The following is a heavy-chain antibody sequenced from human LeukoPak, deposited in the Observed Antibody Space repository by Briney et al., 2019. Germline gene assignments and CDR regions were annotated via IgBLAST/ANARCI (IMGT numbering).Heavy chain of an antibody. CDR1: GGSFSGYY. J-gene: IGHJ3*02. CDR3: ARDPGYCSGGSCYGHDAFHI. D-gene: IGHD2-15*01. CDR2: INDSGST. V-gene: IGHV4-34*01. Sequence: SETLSLTSAVYGGSFSGYYWSWIRQPRGKGLEWIGEINDSGSTNYNPSLKSRVTISVDTSKNQFSLKLSSVTAADTAVYYCARDPGYCSGGSCYGHDAFHIWGQGTMVTVSS.